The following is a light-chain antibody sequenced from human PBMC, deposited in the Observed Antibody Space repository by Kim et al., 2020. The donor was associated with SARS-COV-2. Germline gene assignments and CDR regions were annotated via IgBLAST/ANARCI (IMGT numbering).Light chain of an antibody. CDR1: QSISSY. CDR2: AAS. J-gene: IGKJ2*01. CDR3: QQSYSTPPT. V-gene: IGKV1-39*01. Sequence: SASVGDRVTITCRASQSISSYFNWYQQKPGKAPNLLIYAASSLQSGVPSRFSGSGSGTDFTLTISSLQPEDFATYYCQQSYSTPPTFGQGTKLQI.